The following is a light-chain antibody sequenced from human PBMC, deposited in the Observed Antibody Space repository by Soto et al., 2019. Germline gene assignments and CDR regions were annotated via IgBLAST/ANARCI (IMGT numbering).Light chain of an antibody. CDR1: QSISSW. CDR2: KAS. Sequence: DIQMTHSPATLSASVGDRVTITCRASQSISSWLAWYQQRPGKAPKLLIYKASSLQSGVPSRFSGSGSGTDFTLTISSLQPEDSATYYCQQYNSAPQTFGQGTKV. CDR3: QQYNSAPQT. V-gene: IGKV1-5*03. J-gene: IGKJ1*01.